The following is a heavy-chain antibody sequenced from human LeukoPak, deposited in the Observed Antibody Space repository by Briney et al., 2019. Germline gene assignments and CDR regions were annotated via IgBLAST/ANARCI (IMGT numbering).Heavy chain of an antibody. D-gene: IGHD3-22*01. Sequence: PGGSLRLSCAASGFTFSSYGMHRVRQAPGKGLEWVAVISYDGSNKYYADSVKGRFTISRDNSKNTLYLQMNSLRAEDTAVYYCAKEFYYDSSGYYPGFDYWGQGTLVTVSS. CDR3: AKEFYYDSSGYYPGFDY. CDR1: GFTFSSYG. J-gene: IGHJ4*02. V-gene: IGHV3-30*18. CDR2: ISYDGSNK.